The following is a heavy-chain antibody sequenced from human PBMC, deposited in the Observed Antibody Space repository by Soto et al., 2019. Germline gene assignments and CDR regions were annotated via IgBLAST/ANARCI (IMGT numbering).Heavy chain of an antibody. CDR1: GFTFSNYW. V-gene: IGHV3-7*01. CDR3: ASVDI. J-gene: IGHJ4*02. D-gene: IGHD5-12*01. CDR2: IKQDGTAK. Sequence: EVQLVESGGGLVQPGGSLRLSCAASGFTFSNYWMSWVRQAPGKGLEWVANIKQDGTAKNYVDSVRGRFTISRDNAKNALDLQMNSLTAEDTAVYYCASVDIWGQGTLVTVSS.